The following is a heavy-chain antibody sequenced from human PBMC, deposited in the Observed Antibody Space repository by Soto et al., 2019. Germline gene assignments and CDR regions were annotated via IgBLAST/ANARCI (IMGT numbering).Heavy chain of an antibody. J-gene: IGHJ3*02. CDR3: ARKGPKVRGPLDI. CDR2: IYYSGST. D-gene: IGHD3-10*01. CDR1: GGSISSGGYY. Sequence: SEPLSLTCTVSGGSISSGGYYWSWIRQHPGKGLEWTGYIYYSGSTYYNPSLKSRVTISVDTSKNQFSLKLSSVTAADTAVYYCARKGPKVRGPLDIWGRGTMVT. V-gene: IGHV4-31*03.